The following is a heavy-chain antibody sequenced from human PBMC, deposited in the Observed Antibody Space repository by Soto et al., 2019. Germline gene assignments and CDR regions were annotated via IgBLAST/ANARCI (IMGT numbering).Heavy chain of an antibody. J-gene: IGHJ4*02. CDR2: IIPIFGTA. CDR1: GGTFSSYA. Sequence: GASVKVSCKASGGTFSSYAISWVRQAPGQGLEWMGGIIPIFGTANYAQKFQGRVTITADESTSTAYMELSSLRSEDTAVYYCARDYNGVGYYDSSGYLDYWGQGTLVTVSS. D-gene: IGHD3-22*01. CDR3: ARDYNGVGYYDSSGYLDY. V-gene: IGHV1-69*13.